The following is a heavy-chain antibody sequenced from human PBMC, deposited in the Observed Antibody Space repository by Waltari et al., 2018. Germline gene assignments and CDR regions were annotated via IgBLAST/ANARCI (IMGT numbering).Heavy chain of an antibody. Sequence: AASGFTFSNAWLHWVRQAPGKRREWFGRIKSKTDGGTTDYAAPVKGRLTISRDDSKKTVYLQMNSLKTEDTAVYYCTTFLMITCGGVIVRFDYWGQGTLVTVSS. J-gene: IGHJ4*02. CDR2: IKSKTDGGTT. CDR3: TTFLMITCGGVIVRFDY. D-gene: IGHD3-16*02. V-gene: IGHV3-15*07. CDR1: GFTFSNAW.